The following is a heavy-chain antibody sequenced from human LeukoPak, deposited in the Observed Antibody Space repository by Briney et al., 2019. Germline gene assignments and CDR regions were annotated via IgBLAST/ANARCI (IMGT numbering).Heavy chain of an antibody. V-gene: IGHV4-31*03. CDR2: IYYSGST. J-gene: IGHJ4*02. D-gene: IGHD3-22*01. Sequence: PSQTLSLTCTVSGGSISSGGYYWSWIRQHPGKGLEWIGYIYYSGSTYYNPSLKSRVTISVDTSKNQFSLKLSSVTAADTAVYYCARTRLRRGKDSSGYYDYWGQGTLVTVSS. CDR3: ARTRLRRGKDSSGYYDY. CDR1: GGSISSGGYY.